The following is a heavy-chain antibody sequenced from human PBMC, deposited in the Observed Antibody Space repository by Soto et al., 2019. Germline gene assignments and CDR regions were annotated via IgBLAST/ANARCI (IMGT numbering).Heavy chain of an antibody. J-gene: IGHJ6*02. V-gene: IGHV3-23*01. CDR3: AKSPHRYCSSTSCYRADYYYGMDV. D-gene: IGHD2-2*02. CDR1: GVTVSSYA. Sequence: GWSLRLACAASGVTVSSYAMSWVRQAPGKGLEWVSAISGSGGSTYYADSVKGRFTISRDNSKNTLYLQMNSLRAEDTAVYYCAKSPHRYCSSTSCYRADYYYGMDVWGQGTTVTVSS. CDR2: ISGSGGST.